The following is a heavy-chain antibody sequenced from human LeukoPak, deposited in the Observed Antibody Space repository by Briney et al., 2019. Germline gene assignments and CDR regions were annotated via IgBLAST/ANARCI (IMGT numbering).Heavy chain of an antibody. D-gene: IGHD1-26*01. CDR2: IRYDGSNK. V-gene: IGHV3-30*02. Sequence: GGSLRLSCAASGFTFADYGMHWVRHTPGKGLEWVAFIRYDGSNKYYADSVKGRFTISRDNSKNTLYLQMNSLRAEDTAVYYCARGVGAPGHYYFDYWGQGTLVTVSS. CDR1: GFTFADYG. J-gene: IGHJ4*02. CDR3: ARGVGAPGHYYFDY.